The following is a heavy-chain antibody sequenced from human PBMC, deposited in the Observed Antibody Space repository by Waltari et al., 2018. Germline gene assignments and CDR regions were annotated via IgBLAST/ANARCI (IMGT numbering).Heavy chain of an antibody. V-gene: IGHV3-53*01. J-gene: IGHJ4*02. Sequence: EVQLVESGGGLIQPGGSLRLSCAASGFTVSSNYMSWVRQAPGKGLEWVSVIYGGGSTYYADSGKGRFTISRDNSKNTLYLQMNSLRAEDTAVYYCARVRGGGPYYFDYWGQGTLVTVSS. D-gene: IGHD3-16*01. CDR2: IYGGGST. CDR3: ARVRGGGPYYFDY. CDR1: GFTVSSNY.